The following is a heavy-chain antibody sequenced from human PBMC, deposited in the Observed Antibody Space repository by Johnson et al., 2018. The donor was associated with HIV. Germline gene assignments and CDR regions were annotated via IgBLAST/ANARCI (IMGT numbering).Heavy chain of an antibody. J-gene: IGHJ3*02. V-gene: IGHV3-9*01. CDR3: ASEVRGVLDI. CDR2: LSWNGGTI. CDR1: GFTFDDYA. D-gene: IGHD3-10*01. Sequence: VQLVESGGGLVQPGRSLRLSCAASGFTFDDYAMHWVRQIPGKGLEWISGLSWNGGTIGYADSVKGRFTISRDNSKNTLYLQMNSLRVEDTAVYYCASEVRGVLDIWGQGTMVTVSS.